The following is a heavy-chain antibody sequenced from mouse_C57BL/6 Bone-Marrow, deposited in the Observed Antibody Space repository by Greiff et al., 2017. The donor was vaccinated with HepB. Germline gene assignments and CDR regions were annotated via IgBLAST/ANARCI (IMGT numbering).Heavy chain of an antibody. CDR3: ATDGPAYYAMDY. D-gene: IGHD2-3*01. J-gene: IGHJ4*01. CDR1: GYTFTSYW. Sequence: QVQLQQPGAELVRPGTSVTLSCKASGYTFTSYWMHWVKQRPGQGLEWIGVIDPSDSYTNYNQKFKGKATLTVDTSSSTAYMQLSSLTSEDSAVYYCATDGPAYYAMDYWGQGTSVTVSS. CDR2: IDPSDSYT. V-gene: IGHV1-59*01.